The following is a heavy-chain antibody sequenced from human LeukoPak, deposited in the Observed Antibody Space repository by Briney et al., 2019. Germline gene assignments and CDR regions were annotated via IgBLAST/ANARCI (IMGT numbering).Heavy chain of an antibody. D-gene: IGHD6-13*01. CDR1: GGSISSYY. CDR2: IYHSGST. V-gene: IGHV4-59*12. CDR3: ARGSSLPNWFDP. J-gene: IGHJ5*02. Sequence: SETLSLTCTVSGGSISSYYWSWIRQPPGKGLEWIGYIYHSGSTYYNPSLKSRVTISVDRSKNQFSLKLSSVTAADTAVYYCARGSSLPNWFDPWGQGTLVTVSS.